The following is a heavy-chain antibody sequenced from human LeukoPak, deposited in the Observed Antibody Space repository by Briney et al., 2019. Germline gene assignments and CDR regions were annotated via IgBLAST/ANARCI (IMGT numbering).Heavy chain of an antibody. D-gene: IGHD4-17*01. J-gene: IGHJ4*02. V-gene: IGHV1-8*02. CDR2: MNPNSGNT. CDR3: ARGAHYGDISFDY. Sequence: ASVKVSCKASGYTFTSYGISWVRQAPGQGLEWMGWMNPNSGNTGYAQKFQGRVTMTRNTSISTAYMELSSLRSEDTAVYYCARGAHYGDISFDYWGQGTLVTVSS. CDR1: GYTFTSYG.